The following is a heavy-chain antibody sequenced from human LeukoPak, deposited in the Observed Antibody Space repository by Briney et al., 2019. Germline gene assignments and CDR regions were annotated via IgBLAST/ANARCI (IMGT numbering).Heavy chain of an antibody. V-gene: IGHV3-53*05. D-gene: IGHD6-13*01. Sequence: GGSLRLSCAASGXTVSGNYMSWVRQAPGRGLQWVSVIYSGGGTYYADSVKGRFTISRDNSKNTLYLQMNSLRAEDTAVYYCARDTVAGNSGSYWGQGTLVTVSS. J-gene: IGHJ4*02. CDR2: IYSGGGT. CDR3: ARDTVAGNSGSY. CDR1: GXTVSGNY.